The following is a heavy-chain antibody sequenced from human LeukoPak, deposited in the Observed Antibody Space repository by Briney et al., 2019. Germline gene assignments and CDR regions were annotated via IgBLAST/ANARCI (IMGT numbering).Heavy chain of an antibody. J-gene: IGHJ6*02. Sequence: ASVKVSCTASGYTFTSYGISWVRQAPGQGFEWMGWISAYNGNTNYAQKLQGRVTMTTDTSTSTAYMELRSLRSDDTAVYYCARDQVVVVVPAARGYGMDVWGQGTTVTVSS. V-gene: IGHV1-18*01. CDR1: GYTFTSYG. CDR2: ISAYNGNT. D-gene: IGHD2-2*01. CDR3: ARDQVVVVVPAARGYGMDV.